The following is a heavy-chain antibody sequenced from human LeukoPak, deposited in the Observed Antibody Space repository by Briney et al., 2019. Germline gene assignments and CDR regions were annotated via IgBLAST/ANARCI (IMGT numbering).Heavy chain of an antibody. J-gene: IGHJ4*02. D-gene: IGHD2-8*01. CDR2: IYYSGST. CDR3: ANLAGYCTNGVCHYFDY. V-gene: IGHV4-39*01. CDR1: GVSISSSSYY. Sequence: SETLSLTCTVSGVSISSSSYYWGWLRQPPGKGLEWIGSIYYSGSTYYNPSLKSRVTISVDTSKNQFSLKLSSVTAADTAVYYCANLAGYCTNGVCHYFDYWGQGTLVTVSS.